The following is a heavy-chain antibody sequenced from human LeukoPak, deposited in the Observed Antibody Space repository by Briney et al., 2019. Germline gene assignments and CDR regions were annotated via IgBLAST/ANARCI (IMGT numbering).Heavy chain of an antibody. CDR2: ISYDGSNK. J-gene: IGHJ4*02. CDR3: ARDRFENGPPDY. CDR1: GFTFSSYA. D-gene: IGHD3-10*01. Sequence: GALRLSCAASGFTFSSYAMHWVRQAPGKGLEWVAVISYDGSNKYYADSVKGRFTISRDNSKNTLYLQMNSLRAEDTAVYYCARDRFENGPPDYWGQGTLVTVSS. V-gene: IGHV3-30*04.